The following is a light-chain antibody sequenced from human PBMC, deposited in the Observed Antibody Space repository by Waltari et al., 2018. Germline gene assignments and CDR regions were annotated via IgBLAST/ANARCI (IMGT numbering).Light chain of an antibody. CDR3: SSYAGDNILI. CDR1: SSDVAFYDF. Sequence: QSALTQPPSASGSPGQSVSISCTGTSSDVAFYDFVSWYKQDPGKAPKLIIYDVNKGPAGVPGRFSGSKSGNTASLIVSGLQADDEAYYYCSSYAGDNILIFGGGTKLTV. J-gene: IGLJ2*01. V-gene: IGLV2-8*01. CDR2: DVN.